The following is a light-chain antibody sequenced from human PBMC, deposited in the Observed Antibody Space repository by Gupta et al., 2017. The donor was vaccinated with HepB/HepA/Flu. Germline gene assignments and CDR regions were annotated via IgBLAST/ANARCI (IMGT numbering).Light chain of an antibody. CDR1: DSNVGSNA. V-gene: IGLV1-44*01. CDR3: ASWDDRLDGYVV. Sequence: QSILTQLPSASGTPGPRVTISCSGSDSNVGSNAVIWYQQFPGAAPKLLIYFTNQRPSGVPDRFSASKSGTSASLAISGLQSEDEADYYCASWDDRLDGYVVFGGGTKLT. J-gene: IGLJ3*02. CDR2: FTN.